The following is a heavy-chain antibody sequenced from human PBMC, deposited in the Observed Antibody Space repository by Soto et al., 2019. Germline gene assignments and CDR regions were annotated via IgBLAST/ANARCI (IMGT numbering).Heavy chain of an antibody. CDR1: GFIFSDYW. Sequence: EVQLVESGGGLVHPGGSLRLSCAASGFIFSDYWMSWVRQAPGKGLECVANIKTDGSEKYYVDPVKGRFTISRDNAKNSLYLQMNSLRAEDTAVYYCASSMGRGGNDYWGQGTLVAVSS. D-gene: IGHD3-10*01. CDR2: IKTDGSEK. CDR3: ASSMGRGGNDY. J-gene: IGHJ4*02. V-gene: IGHV3-7*05.